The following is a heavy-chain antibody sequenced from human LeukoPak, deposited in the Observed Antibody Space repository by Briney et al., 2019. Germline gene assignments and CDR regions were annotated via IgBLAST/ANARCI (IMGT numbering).Heavy chain of an antibody. Sequence: SETLSLTCTVSGDSISTYYWSWIRQPPGKALEWIGYIYYSGSTNYNPSLKSRVTISVDASKNQFSLKLSSVTAADTAVYYCASSITIFGVVPDYYGMDVWGQGTTVTVSS. V-gene: IGHV4-59*08. J-gene: IGHJ6*02. CDR1: GDSISTYY. D-gene: IGHD3-3*01. CDR2: IYYSGST. CDR3: ASSITIFGVVPDYYGMDV.